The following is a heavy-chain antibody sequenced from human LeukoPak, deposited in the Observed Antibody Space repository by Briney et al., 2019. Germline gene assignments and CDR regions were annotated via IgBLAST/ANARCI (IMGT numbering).Heavy chain of an antibody. CDR3: TREVSTVTFDY. J-gene: IGHJ4*02. CDR1: GGSFSGYY. CDR2: INHSGST. Sequence: SETLSLTCAVYGGSFSGYYWSWIRQPPGKGLEWIGEINHSGSTNYNPSLKSRLILSVDTARNQVSLKLTSVTAADTAVYYCTREVSTVTFDYWGQGTLVTVSS. V-gene: IGHV4-34*01. D-gene: IGHD4-17*01.